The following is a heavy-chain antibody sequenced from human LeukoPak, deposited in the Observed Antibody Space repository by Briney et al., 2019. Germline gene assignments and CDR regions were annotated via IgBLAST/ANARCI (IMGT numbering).Heavy chain of an antibody. CDR1: GYTFTGYY. CDR3: ARARNIVVVVAASWFDP. D-gene: IGHD2-15*01. Sequence: ASVNVSCKASGYTFTGYYMHWVRQAPGQGLEWMGRINPNSGGTNYAQKFQGRVTMTRDTSISTAYMELSRLRSDDTAVYYCARARNIVVVVAASWFDPWGQGTLVTVSS. J-gene: IGHJ5*02. V-gene: IGHV1-2*06. CDR2: INPNSGGT.